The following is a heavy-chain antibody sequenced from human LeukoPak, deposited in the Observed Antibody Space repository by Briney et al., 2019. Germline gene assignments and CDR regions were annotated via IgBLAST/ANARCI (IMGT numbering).Heavy chain of an antibody. CDR3: AKDPPRVVPAAMRKDPFDP. Sequence: GGSLRLSCAASGVTFSSYAMSWVRQAPGKGLEWVSAISGSGGSTYYADSVKGRFTISRDNSKNTLYLQMNSLRAEDTAVYYCAKDPPRVVPAAMRKDPFDPWGQGTLVTVSS. CDR1: GVTFSSYA. V-gene: IGHV3-23*01. CDR2: ISGSGGST. D-gene: IGHD2-2*01. J-gene: IGHJ5*02.